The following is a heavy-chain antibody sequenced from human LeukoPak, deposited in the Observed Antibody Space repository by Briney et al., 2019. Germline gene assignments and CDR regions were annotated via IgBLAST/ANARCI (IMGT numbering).Heavy chain of an antibody. D-gene: IGHD5-12*01. CDR2: INHSGST. Sequence: PSETLSLTCAVYGGSFSGYYWSWIRQPPGKGLEWIGEINHSGSTNYNPSLKSRVTISVHTSMNQLSLKLSSVTAADTAVYYCARLGGYGYFDYWGQGTLVTVSS. CDR1: GGSFSGYY. CDR3: ARLGGYGYFDY. J-gene: IGHJ4*02. V-gene: IGHV4-34*01.